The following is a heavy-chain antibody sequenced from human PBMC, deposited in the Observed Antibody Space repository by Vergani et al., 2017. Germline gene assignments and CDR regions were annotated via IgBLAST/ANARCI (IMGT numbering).Heavy chain of an antibody. CDR1: GGTFSSYA. V-gene: IGHV1-69*11. D-gene: IGHD3-3*01. CDR2: IIPILGTA. Sequence: QVQLVQSGAEVKKPGSSVKVSCKASGGTFSSYAISWVRQAPGQGLEWMGRIIPILGTANYAQKFQGGVTITAGESTSTAYMELSSLGSEDTAVYYCAGVFGGAPSGDYYYYMDVWGKGTTVTVSS. CDR3: AGVFGGAPSGDYYYYMDV. J-gene: IGHJ6*03.